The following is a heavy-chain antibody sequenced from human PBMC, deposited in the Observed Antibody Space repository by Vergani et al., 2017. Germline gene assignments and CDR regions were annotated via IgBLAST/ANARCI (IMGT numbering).Heavy chain of an antibody. V-gene: IGHV3-48*04. CDR1: GFTFSSYG. CDR2: ISSSGSTI. D-gene: IGHD6-13*01. J-gene: IGHJ3*02. Sequence: VQLVESGGGVVQPGRSLRLSCAASGFTFSSYGMHWVRQAPGKGLEWVSYISSSGSTIYYADSVKGRFTISRDNAKNSLYLQMNSLRAEDTAVYYCARAPYSSSWYRSDFDIWGQGTMVTVSS. CDR3: ARAPYSSSWYRSDFDI.